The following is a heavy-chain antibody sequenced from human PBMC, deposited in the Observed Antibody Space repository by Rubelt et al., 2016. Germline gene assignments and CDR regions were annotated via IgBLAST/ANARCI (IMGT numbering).Heavy chain of an antibody. D-gene: IGHD6-19*01. CDR1: GGSISRSSYY. Sequence: QLQLQESGPGLVKPSETLSLTCTVSGGSISRSSYYWGWIRQPPGKGLEWIGSIYYSGSTYYNPSLKSRVTISVDTSKNQFSLRLSSVTAADTAVYYCARHPLSSGCPDYWGQGTLVTVSS. V-gene: IGHV4-39*07. CDR2: IYYSGST. J-gene: IGHJ4*02. CDR3: ARHPLSSGCPDY.